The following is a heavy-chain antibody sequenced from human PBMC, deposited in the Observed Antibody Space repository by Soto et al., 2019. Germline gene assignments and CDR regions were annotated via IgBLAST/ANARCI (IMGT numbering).Heavy chain of an antibody. D-gene: IGHD7-27*01. CDR1: GFTFSNYW. V-gene: IGHV3-74*01. Sequence: EVHLVESGGGLVQPGGSLRLSCAASGFTFSNYWIHWVRQSPGEGLVWVSRINGDGSTTTYADFVKGRFTISRDNAKTTLYVQMDSLGAVGTAVYYCTRGGTSATYWGLFDDCGQGALVTVSS. CDR2: INGDGSTT. CDR3: TRGGTSATYWGLFDD. J-gene: IGHJ4*02.